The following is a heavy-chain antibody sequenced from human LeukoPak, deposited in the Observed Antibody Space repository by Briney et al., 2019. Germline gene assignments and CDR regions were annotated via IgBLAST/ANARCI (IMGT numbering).Heavy chain of an antibody. CDR1: GFTFSNYW. V-gene: IGHV3-7*01. CDR3: ARCRRGYSYAYSYGMDV. J-gene: IGHJ6*02. Sequence: GGSLRLSCAASGFTFSNYWMVWVRQAPGKGLEGVANIKQDGSEIYYVDSVKGRFTISRDNAKTSLYLQMNSLRAEDTAVYYCARCRRGYSYAYSYGMDVWGQGTTVTVSS. CDR2: IKQDGSEI. D-gene: IGHD5-18*01.